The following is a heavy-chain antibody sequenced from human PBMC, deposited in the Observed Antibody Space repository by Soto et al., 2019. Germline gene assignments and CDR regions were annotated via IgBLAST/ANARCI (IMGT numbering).Heavy chain of an antibody. CDR2: IKQDGSEK. CDR3: ARDPRVGVFDY. CDR1: GFTFSSYS. J-gene: IGHJ4*02. Sequence: SGFTFSSYSMNWVRQAPGKGLEWVANIKQDGSEKYYVDSVKGRFTISRDNAKNSLYLQMNSLRAEDTAVYYCARDPRVGVFDYWGQGTLVTVSS. V-gene: IGHV3-7*05. D-gene: IGHD1-26*01.